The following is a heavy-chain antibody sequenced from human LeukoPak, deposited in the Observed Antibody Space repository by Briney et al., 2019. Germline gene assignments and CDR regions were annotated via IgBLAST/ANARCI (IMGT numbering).Heavy chain of an antibody. CDR1: GYTFTSYD. D-gene: IGHD3-10*01. V-gene: IGHV1-8*03. CDR3: ARDSSGTGFDY. J-gene: IGHJ4*02. Sequence: ASVKVSCKASGYTFTSYDINWVRQATGQGLEWMGWMNSNSGNTGYAQKFQGRVTITRNTSISTAYMELSSLRSEDTAVYYCARDSSGTGFDYWGQGTLVTVSS. CDR2: MNSNSGNT.